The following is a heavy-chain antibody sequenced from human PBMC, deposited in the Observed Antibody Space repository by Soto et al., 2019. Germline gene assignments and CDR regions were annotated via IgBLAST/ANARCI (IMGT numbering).Heavy chain of an antibody. CDR2: IFSNDEK. CDR1: GFSLSNARMG. Sequence: QVTLKESGPVLVKPTETLTLTCTVSGFSLSNARMGVSWIRQPPGKALEWLEHIFSNDEKSYSTSLKSRLTISKDTSKSQVVLTMTNMDPVDTATYYCARIPGGRSVLMVYVPYYYYGMDVWGQGTTVTVSS. D-gene: IGHD2-8*01. J-gene: IGHJ6*02. CDR3: ARIPGGRSVLMVYVPYYYYGMDV. V-gene: IGHV2-26*01.